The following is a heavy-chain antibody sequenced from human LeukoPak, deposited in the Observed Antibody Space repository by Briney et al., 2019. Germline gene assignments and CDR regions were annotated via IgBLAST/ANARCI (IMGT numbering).Heavy chain of an antibody. CDR3: ARDQVHYDSSGDAFDI. CDR1: GGSISSYY. Sequence: SETLSLTCTVSGGSISSYYWSWIRQPAGKGLEWIGRIYTSGSTNYNPSLKSRVTMSVDTSKNQFSLKLSSVTAADTAVYYCARDQVHYDSSGDAFDIWGQGTMVTVSS. V-gene: IGHV4-4*07. CDR2: IYTSGST. J-gene: IGHJ3*02. D-gene: IGHD3-22*01.